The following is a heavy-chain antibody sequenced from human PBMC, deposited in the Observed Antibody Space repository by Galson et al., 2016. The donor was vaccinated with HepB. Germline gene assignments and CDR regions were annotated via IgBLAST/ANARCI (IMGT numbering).Heavy chain of an antibody. D-gene: IGHD6-19*01. Sequence: SLRLSCATSGFSFSTYAMHWVRQAPGMGLQWVALIWSDGSNKYYAESVMGRFSISRDNSQNTLYLQLNNLRAEDTAVYYCARGAPAGVYFGLDVWGQGTTVTVSS. CDR3: ARGAPAGVYFGLDV. CDR1: GFSFSTYA. CDR2: IWSDGSNK. V-gene: IGHV3-33*01. J-gene: IGHJ6*02.